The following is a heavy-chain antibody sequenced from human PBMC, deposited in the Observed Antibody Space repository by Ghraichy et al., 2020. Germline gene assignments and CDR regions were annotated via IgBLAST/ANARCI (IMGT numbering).Heavy chain of an antibody. Sequence: ESLNISCTVSGDSVSSDTYYWSWIRQSPGKGLEWIGYIYNSGSTNYNFSLKSRVTISVDTSKNQFSLKLSAATAADTAVYFCARGSVYCTDGICFGKRPTLDYWGQGTLVTMSS. D-gene: IGHD2-8*01. CDR2: IYNSGST. V-gene: IGHV4-61*01. J-gene: IGHJ4*02. CDR1: GDSVSSDTYY. CDR3: ARGSVYCTDGICFGKRPTLDY.